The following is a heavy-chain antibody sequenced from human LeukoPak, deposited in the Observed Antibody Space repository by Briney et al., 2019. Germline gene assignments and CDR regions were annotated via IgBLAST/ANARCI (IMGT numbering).Heavy chain of an antibody. CDR3: ARKRVNFPNWFDP. CDR1: GYTYTSYD. Sequence: ASVKVSCKASGYTYTSYDINWVRQATGQGLEWMGWMNPNSGNTGYAQKFQGRVTMTRDTSISTAYMELSSLRSEDTAVYYCARKRVNFPNWFDPWGQGTLVTVSS. V-gene: IGHV1-8*01. J-gene: IGHJ5*02. CDR2: MNPNSGNT. D-gene: IGHD1-1*01.